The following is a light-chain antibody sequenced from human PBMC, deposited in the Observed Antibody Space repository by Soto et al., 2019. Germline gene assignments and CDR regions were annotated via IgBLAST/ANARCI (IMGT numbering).Light chain of an antibody. CDR1: QSVGSN. V-gene: IGKV3-15*01. CDR2: GAS. CDR3: QQSHNWPRT. J-gene: IGKJ1*01. Sequence: EIVMTQSPATLSVSPGERATLSCRASQSVGSNLAWYQQKPGQAPRLLIYGASTRATGIPARFSGSGSGTEFTLTISSLQSEDFAVYYCQQSHNWPRTFGQGTKVEIK.